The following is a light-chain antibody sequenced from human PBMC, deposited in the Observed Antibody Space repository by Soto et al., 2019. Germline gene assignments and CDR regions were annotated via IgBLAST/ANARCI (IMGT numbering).Light chain of an antibody. Sequence: DIQMTQSPSSLSASVGDRVTITCRASQSISSYLNWYQQKPGKAPKLLIYAASSLQSGVPSRFSGSGSGTDFTLTISSLQPEDFATYYCQQSYSIPCTFGQGPKVEIK. CDR2: AAS. V-gene: IGKV1-39*01. CDR1: QSISSY. CDR3: QQSYSIPCT. J-gene: IGKJ1*01.